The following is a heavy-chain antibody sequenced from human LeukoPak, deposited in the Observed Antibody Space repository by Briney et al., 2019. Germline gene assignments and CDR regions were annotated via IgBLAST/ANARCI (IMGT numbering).Heavy chain of an antibody. D-gene: IGHD3-10*01. V-gene: IGHV4-59*12. CDR1: GGSISSYY. Sequence: SETLSLTCTVSGGSISSYYWSWIRQPPGKGLEWIGYIYYSGSTNYNPSLKSRVTMSVDTSKNHFSLTLSSVTAADTAVYYCARSDGYGLVGIWGQGTMVTVSS. J-gene: IGHJ3*02. CDR2: IYYSGST. CDR3: ARSDGYGLVGI.